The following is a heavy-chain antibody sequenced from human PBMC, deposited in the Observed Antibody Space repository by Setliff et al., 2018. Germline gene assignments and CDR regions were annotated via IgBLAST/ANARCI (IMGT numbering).Heavy chain of an antibody. D-gene: IGHD2-15*01. V-gene: IGHV1-18*01. J-gene: IGHJ4*02. CDR2: ISAENATT. Sequence: GASVKVSCKASGYTFSSNEISWVRQAPGQGLELMGGISAENATTNYAQKLKGRVTMTTDTSTTTAYMELRSLRSDDTAVYYCARGSCSGYVRDYLDSWGQGTLVTVSS. CDR3: ARGSCSGYVRDYLDS. CDR1: GYTFSSNE.